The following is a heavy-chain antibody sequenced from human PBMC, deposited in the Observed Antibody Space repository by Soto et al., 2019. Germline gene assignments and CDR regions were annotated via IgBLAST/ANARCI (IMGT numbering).Heavy chain of an antibody. CDR1: GGSISSYY. Sequence: SQTLSLTCTVSGGSISSYYWSWIRQPPGKGLEWIGYIYYSGSTNYNPSLKSRVTISVDTSKNQFSLKLSSVTAADTAVYYCARDLTGAGFDPWGQGTLVTVSS. J-gene: IGHJ5*02. CDR3: ARDLTGAGFDP. D-gene: IGHD7-27*01. CDR2: IYYSGST. V-gene: IGHV4-59*01.